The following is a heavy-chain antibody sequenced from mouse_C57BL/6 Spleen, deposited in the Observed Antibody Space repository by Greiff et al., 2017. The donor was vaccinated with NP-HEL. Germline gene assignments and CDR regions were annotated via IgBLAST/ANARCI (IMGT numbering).Heavy chain of an antibody. CDR1: GFNINDYY. CDR2: IDPEDGDT. CDR3: AFNWDDYYAMDY. J-gene: IGHJ4*01. V-gene: IGHV14-2*01. D-gene: IGHD4-1*01. Sequence: EVQLQQSGAELVKPGASVKLSCTASGFNINDYYMHWVKQRTEQGLEWIGRIDPEDGDTKYAPKFKGKATITADTSSNTAYLQLSSLTSEDTAVYYCAFNWDDYYAMDYWGQGTSVTVSS.